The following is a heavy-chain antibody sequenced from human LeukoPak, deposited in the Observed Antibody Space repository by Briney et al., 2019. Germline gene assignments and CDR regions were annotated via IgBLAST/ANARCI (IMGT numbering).Heavy chain of an antibody. CDR2: INPSGGST. V-gene: IGHV1-46*01. J-gene: IGHJ6*03. CDR1: GYTFTSYY. CDR3: ARARRVVVTAKPYYYYYMDV. Sequence: ASVKVSCKASGYTFTSYYMHWVRQAPGQGLEWMGIINPSGGSTSYAQKFQGIVTMTRDMSTSTVYMELSSLRSEDTAVYYCARARRVVVTAKPYYYYYMDVWGKGTTVTVSS. D-gene: IGHD2-21*02.